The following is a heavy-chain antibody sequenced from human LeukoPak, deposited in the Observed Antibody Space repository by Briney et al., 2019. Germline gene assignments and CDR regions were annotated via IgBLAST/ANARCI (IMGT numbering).Heavy chain of an antibody. V-gene: IGHV3-21*01. CDR1: GFTFSSYS. D-gene: IGHD2-8*01. CDR3: ARETNGDRVVVGDDY. J-gene: IGHJ4*02. CDR2: ISSSSSYI. Sequence: GGSLRLSCAASGFTFSSYSMNWVRQAPGKGLEWVSSISSSSSYIYYADSVKGRFTISRDNAKNSLYLQMNSLRAEDTAVYYCARETNGDRVVVGDDYWGQGTLVTVSS.